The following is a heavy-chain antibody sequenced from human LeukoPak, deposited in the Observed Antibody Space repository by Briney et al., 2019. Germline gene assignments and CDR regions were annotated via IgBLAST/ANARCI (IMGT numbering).Heavy chain of an antibody. J-gene: IGHJ3*02. V-gene: IGHV3-74*01. CDR2: IYSDGSRA. Sequence: GGFLRLSCIASGFTFSNYWMHWVRQAPGEGLVWVSRIYSDGSRANYADFVRGRFTISRDNAKNTLYLQMNSLRAEDMAVYYCARDQDGYNPLSGAFDIWGQGTMVTVPS. D-gene: IGHD5-24*01. CDR1: GFTFSNYW. CDR3: ARDQDGYNPLSGAFDI.